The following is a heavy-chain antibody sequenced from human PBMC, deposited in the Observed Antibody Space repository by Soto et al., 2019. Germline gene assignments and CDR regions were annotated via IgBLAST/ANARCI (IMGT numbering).Heavy chain of an antibody. D-gene: IGHD2-2*01. CDR1: GGSISSGGYS. V-gene: IGHV4-30-2*01. CDR3: ARVPDY. J-gene: IGHJ4*02. Sequence: QLQLQESGSGLVKPSQTLSLTCAVSGGSISSGGYSWSWIRQPPGKGLEWIGYMSHSGSTSYNPSLKSRATIAMDRSKNHFPLKRSSVTAADTAVYYSARVPDYWGQGVLVTVSS. CDR2: MSHSGST.